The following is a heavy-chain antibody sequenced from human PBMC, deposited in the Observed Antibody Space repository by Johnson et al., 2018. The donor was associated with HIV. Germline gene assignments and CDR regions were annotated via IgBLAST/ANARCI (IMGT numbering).Heavy chain of an antibody. Sequence: VQLVESRGVLVQPGGSLRLSCAASGFTVSSNEMSWVRQAPGKGLEWVSSISGGSTYYADSRKGRFTISRDNAKNSLYLQMKSLRAEDTAVYYCAREYSSSWFPPSRAFDIWGQGTMVTVSS. D-gene: IGHD6-13*01. CDR3: AREYSSSWFPPSRAFDI. V-gene: IGHV3-38-3*01. CDR2: ISGGST. J-gene: IGHJ3*02. CDR1: GFTVSSNE.